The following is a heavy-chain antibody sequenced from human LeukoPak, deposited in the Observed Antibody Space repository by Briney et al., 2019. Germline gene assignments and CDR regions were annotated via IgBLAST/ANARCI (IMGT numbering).Heavy chain of an antibody. CDR3: ASAPLAVADVY. Sequence: PSETLSLTCAVYVGSFSGYYWSWIRQPPGKGLEWIGEINHSGSTNYNPSLKSRVTIPVDTSKNQFSLKLSSETAADAAVYYCASAPLAVADVYWGQGTLVTVSS. CDR1: VGSFSGYY. CDR2: INHSGST. V-gene: IGHV4-34*01. J-gene: IGHJ4*02. D-gene: IGHD6-19*01.